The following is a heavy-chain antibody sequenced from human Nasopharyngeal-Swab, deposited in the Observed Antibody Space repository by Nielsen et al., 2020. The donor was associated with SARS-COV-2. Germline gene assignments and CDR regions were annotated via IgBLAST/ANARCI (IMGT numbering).Heavy chain of an antibody. J-gene: IGHJ4*02. CDR2: ISSSGSTI. Sequence: GESLKISCAASGFTFSSYEMSWIRQAPGKGLEWVSYISSSGSTIYYADSVKGRFTISRDNAKNSLYLQMNSLRAEDTAVYYCARDQRAYCGGDCYSGLDYWGQGTLVTVSS. CDR3: ARDQRAYCGGDCYSGLDY. D-gene: IGHD2-21*02. V-gene: IGHV3-48*03. CDR1: GFTFSSYE.